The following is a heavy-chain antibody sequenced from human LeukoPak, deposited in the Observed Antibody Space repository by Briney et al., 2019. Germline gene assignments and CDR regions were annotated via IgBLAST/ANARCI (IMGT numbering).Heavy chain of an antibody. Sequence: GGSLRLSCAASGXTFRRYATSWVRQAKGKGVEWVSTITGSGGSTLYANSVKGRFTISRDNSKNTLYLQINSLRAEDTAVYYCAKDDVSTYGYLDSWGQGTLVTVSS. J-gene: IGHJ4*02. CDR1: GXTFRRYA. V-gene: IGHV3-23*01. D-gene: IGHD3-10*01. CDR3: AKDDVSTYGYLDS. CDR2: ITGSGGST.